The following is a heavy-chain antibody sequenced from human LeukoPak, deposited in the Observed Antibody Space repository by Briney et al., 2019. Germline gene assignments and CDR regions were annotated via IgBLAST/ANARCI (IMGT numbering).Heavy chain of an antibody. J-gene: IGHJ5*01. CDR2: LDRDGTTT. Sequence: PGGSLRLSCVASGFTFSTYWMHWVRQAPGKGLEWVSRLDRDGTTTSYADSVYGRFTISRDNAKSTLYLQMRSLRAEDTAVYYCVRHTENTGYDAFEFWGHGTLVTVSS. V-gene: IGHV3-74*01. D-gene: IGHD3-9*01. CDR1: GFTFSTYW. CDR3: VRHTENTGYDAFEF.